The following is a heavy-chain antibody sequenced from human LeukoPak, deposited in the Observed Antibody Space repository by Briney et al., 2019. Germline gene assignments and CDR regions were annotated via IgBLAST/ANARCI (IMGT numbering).Heavy chain of an antibody. V-gene: IGHV3-30-3*01. D-gene: IGHD3-22*01. CDR1: GFTFSSYA. Sequence: GRSLRLSCAASGFTFSSYAMHWVRQAPGKGLEWVAVISYDGSNKYYADSVKGRFTISRDNSKNTLYLQMNSLRAEDTAVYYCARLISSGYPHIDYWGQGTLVTVSS. CDR3: ARLISSGYPHIDY. CDR2: ISYDGSNK. J-gene: IGHJ4*02.